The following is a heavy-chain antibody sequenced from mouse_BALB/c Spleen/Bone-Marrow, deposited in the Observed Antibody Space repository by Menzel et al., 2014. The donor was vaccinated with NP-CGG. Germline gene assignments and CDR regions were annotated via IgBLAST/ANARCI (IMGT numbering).Heavy chain of an antibody. CDR2: LWSGGST. CDR3: ARMDRSSYAMDY. V-gene: IGHV2-2*02. Sequence: QVQLQQSGPGLVQPSQSLSITCTVSGFSLTSYGVHWVRQSPGKGLEWLGVLWSGGSTDNSAAFKSRLSISKDNSKSQVLFKMNSLQPNDTAIYYCARMDRSSYAMDYWGQGTSVTVSS. CDR1: GFSLTSYG. D-gene: IGHD2-14*01. J-gene: IGHJ4*01.